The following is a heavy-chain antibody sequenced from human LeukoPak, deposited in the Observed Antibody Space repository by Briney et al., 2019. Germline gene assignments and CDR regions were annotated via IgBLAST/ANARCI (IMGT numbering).Heavy chain of an antibody. CDR3: ARDRGRYFDWSGDS. Sequence: PGRSLRLSCAVSGFTFSSYNMSWVRQAPGKGLEWVAVISYDGSNEYYADSVRGRFTISRDNSKNTLYVQMNSLRAEDTAVYYCARDRGRYFDWSGDSWGQGTLVTVSS. V-gene: IGHV3-30-3*01. CDR2: ISYDGSNE. CDR1: GFTFSSYN. D-gene: IGHD3-9*01. J-gene: IGHJ4*02.